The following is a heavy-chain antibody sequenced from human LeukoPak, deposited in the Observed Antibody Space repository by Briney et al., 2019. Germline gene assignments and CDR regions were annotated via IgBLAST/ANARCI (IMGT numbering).Heavy chain of an antibody. Sequence: PGGSLRLSCAASGFTFSTYALSWVRQAPGKGLEWVSAISPGGDRTYYADSVKGRFAISRDNSKNTLYLQMHSLRAEDTAVYYCARGDYYYGSGSAFDIWGQGTMVTVSS. V-gene: IGHV3-23*01. J-gene: IGHJ3*02. CDR3: ARGDYYYGSGSAFDI. CDR1: GFTFSTYA. D-gene: IGHD3-10*01. CDR2: ISPGGDRT.